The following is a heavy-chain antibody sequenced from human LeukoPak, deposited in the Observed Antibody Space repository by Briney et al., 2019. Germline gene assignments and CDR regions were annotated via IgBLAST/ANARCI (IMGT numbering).Heavy chain of an antibody. Sequence: GESLKISRKGSGYSFTSYWIGWVRQMPGKGLEWMGIIYPGDSDTRYSPSFQGQVTISADKSISTAYLQWSSLKASDTAMYYCASPTFIAAAGDDAFDIWGQGTMVTVSS. CDR1: GYSFTSYW. CDR2: IYPGDSDT. CDR3: ASPTFIAAAGDDAFDI. D-gene: IGHD6-13*01. V-gene: IGHV5-51*01. J-gene: IGHJ3*02.